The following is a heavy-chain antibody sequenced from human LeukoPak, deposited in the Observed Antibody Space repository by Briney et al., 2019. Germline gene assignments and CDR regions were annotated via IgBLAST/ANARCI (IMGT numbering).Heavy chain of an antibody. CDR2: INNSGST. CDR3: ARAYWGSRKPPDAFDI. CDR1: GGSFSGYY. J-gene: IGHJ3*02. Sequence: PSETLSLTCAVYGGSFSGYYWSWIRQPPGKGLEWIGGINNSGSTNYNPSLTSRVTISVDTSKNQFSLKLSSVTAADTAVYYCARAYWGSRKPPDAFDIWGQGTMVTVSS. D-gene: IGHD7-27*01. V-gene: IGHV4-34*01.